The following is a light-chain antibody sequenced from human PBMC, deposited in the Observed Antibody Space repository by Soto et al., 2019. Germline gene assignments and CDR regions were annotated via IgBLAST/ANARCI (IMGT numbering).Light chain of an antibody. CDR1: QSVSTN. CDR3: QQSNNWPYT. Sequence: EIVLTQSPGTLSVSPGERANLSCRASQSVSTNLAWFQQKPGQAPRLLIYGASTRATGIPARFSGSGSGTEFTLTINSPQSEDLAVYYCQQSNNWPYTFGQGTKLEV. V-gene: IGKV3-15*01. J-gene: IGKJ2*01. CDR2: GAS.